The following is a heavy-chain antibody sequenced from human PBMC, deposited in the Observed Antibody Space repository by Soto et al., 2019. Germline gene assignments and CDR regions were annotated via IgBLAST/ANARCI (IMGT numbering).Heavy chain of an antibody. D-gene: IGHD6-19*01. CDR2: IYHIESP. CDR3: VRSRALDSSGHWFDS. V-gene: IGHV4-31*03. CDR1: GRPVSSGGYY. J-gene: IGHJ5*01. Sequence: QVQLQASGPGLVKPSQTLSLTYTVSGRPVSSGGYYWTWIRQFPGKGLEWIGYIYHIESPSYNPSIKSRLSMSLDASKNQFSLNLTSVTAADTAIYYCVRSRALDSSGHWFDSWGQGTLVTVSS.